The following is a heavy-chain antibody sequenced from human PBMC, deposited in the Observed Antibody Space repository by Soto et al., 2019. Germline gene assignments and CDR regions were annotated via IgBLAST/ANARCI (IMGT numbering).Heavy chain of an antibody. J-gene: IGHJ6*02. Sequence: QVQLVQSGAEVKKPGASVKVSCKASGYTFTSYAMHWVRQAPGQRLEWMGWINAGNGNTKYSQKFQGRGTITRDTSASTVYMELSSLRSEDTAVYYCARDWPDYYYGMDVWGQGTTVTVSS. CDR1: GYTFTSYA. CDR3: ARDWPDYYYGMDV. CDR2: INAGNGNT. V-gene: IGHV1-3*01.